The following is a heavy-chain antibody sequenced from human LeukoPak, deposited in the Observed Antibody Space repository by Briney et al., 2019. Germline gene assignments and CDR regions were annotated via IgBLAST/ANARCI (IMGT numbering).Heavy chain of an antibody. V-gene: IGHV3-30*04. D-gene: IGHD6-6*01. J-gene: IGHJ6*03. CDR2: ISYDGSNK. CDR3: AREGVSSSSDYYYYMDV. Sequence: GGSLRLSCAASGFTFSSYAMHWVRQAPGKGLEWVAVISYDGSNKYYADSVKGRFTISRDNSKNTLYLQMNSLRAEDTAVYYCAREGVSSSSDYYYYMDVWGKGTTVTVSS. CDR1: GFTFSSYA.